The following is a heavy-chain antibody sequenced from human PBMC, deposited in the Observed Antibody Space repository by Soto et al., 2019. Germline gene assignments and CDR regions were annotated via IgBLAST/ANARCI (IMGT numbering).Heavy chain of an antibody. CDR3: ARVLPPITIFGVVSEEVDAFDI. V-gene: IGHV3-7*01. Sequence: EVQLVESGGGLVQPGGSLRLSCAASGFTFSSYWMSWVRQAPGKGLEWVANIKQDGSEKYYVDSVKGRFTISRDNAKNSLYLQMNSLRAEDTAVYYCARVLPPITIFGVVSEEVDAFDIWGQGTMVTVSS. J-gene: IGHJ3*02. D-gene: IGHD3-3*01. CDR2: IKQDGSEK. CDR1: GFTFSSYW.